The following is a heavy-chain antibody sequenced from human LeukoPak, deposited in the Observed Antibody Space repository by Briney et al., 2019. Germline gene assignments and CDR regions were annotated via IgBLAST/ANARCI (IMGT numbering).Heavy chain of an antibody. CDR1: GFTFSDYY. V-gene: IGHV3-11*04. CDR3: ARDPSSSSWSPFDY. CDR2: ISSSGSTI. Sequence: PGGSLRLSCAASGFTFSDYYMSWIRQAPGKGLEWVSYISSSGSTIYYADSVKGRFTISRDNAENSLYLQMDSLRTEDTAVYYCARDPSSSSWSPFDYWGQGTLVTVSS. J-gene: IGHJ4*02. D-gene: IGHD2-2*01.